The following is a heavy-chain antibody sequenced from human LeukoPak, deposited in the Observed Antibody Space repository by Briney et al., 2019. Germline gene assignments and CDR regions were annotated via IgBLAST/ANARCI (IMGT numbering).Heavy chain of an antibody. D-gene: IGHD6-19*01. CDR3: ARALGLNDWQWLGYY. J-gene: IGHJ4*02. CDR1: GYTFTAYY. CDR2: IYGNSGGT. V-gene: IGHV1-2*02. Sequence: GASVTISCKASGYTFTAYYIHWVRKAPEQGLEWMGWIYGNSGGTKYAQKFQGRVTMTRDTSISTAYMELSRLRSDDTAIYYCARALGLNDWQWLGYYWGQGTLVTVSS.